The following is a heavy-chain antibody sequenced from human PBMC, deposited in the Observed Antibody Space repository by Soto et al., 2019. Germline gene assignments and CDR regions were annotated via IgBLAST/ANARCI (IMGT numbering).Heavy chain of an antibody. CDR3: TTTYDFWSGYYVYFDY. Sequence: VQLVESGGGLVKPGGSLRLSCAASGFTFSNAWMSWVRQAPGKGLEWVGRIKSKTDGGTTDYAAPVKGRFTISRDDSKNTLYLQMNSLKTEDTAVYYCTTTYDFWSGYYVYFDYWGQGTLVTVSS. J-gene: IGHJ4*02. D-gene: IGHD3-3*01. CDR1: GFTFSNAW. CDR2: IKSKTDGGTT. V-gene: IGHV3-15*01.